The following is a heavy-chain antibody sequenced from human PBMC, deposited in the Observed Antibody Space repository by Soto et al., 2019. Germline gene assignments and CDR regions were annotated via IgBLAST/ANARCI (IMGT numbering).Heavy chain of an antibody. CDR2: ISSRATAI. J-gene: IGHJ4*02. V-gene: IGHV3-11*01. Sequence: PGGSLRLSCAASGFTFSDYYMCWIRQAPGKGLEWISYISSRATAIYYADSVKGRFTISRDNAKNSLYLQMNSLRAEDTAVYYCARGVLAVAGSYFDNWGQVTLVTVSS. D-gene: IGHD6-19*01. CDR1: GFTFSDYY. CDR3: ARGVLAVAGSYFDN.